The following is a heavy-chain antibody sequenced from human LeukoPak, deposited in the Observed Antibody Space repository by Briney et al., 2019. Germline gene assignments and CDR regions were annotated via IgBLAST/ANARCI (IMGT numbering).Heavy chain of an antibody. CDR2: ISYDGSNK. D-gene: IGHD1-26*01. Sequence: PGRSLRLSCAASGFTFSSYGMHWVRQAPGKGLEWVAVISYDGSNKYYADSVKGRFTISRDNSKNTLYLQMNSLRAEDTAVYYCAKVRSGSYGGGNWFDPWGQGTLVTVSS. J-gene: IGHJ5*02. V-gene: IGHV3-30*18. CDR1: GFTFSSYG. CDR3: AKVRSGSYGGGNWFDP.